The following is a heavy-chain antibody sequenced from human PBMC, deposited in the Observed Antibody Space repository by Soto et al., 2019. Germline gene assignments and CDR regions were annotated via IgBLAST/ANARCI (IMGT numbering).Heavy chain of an antibody. J-gene: IGHJ5*02. CDR3: AKTYSSSWFNWFDP. D-gene: IGHD6-13*01. CDR1: GFTFSSYA. CDR2: ISGSGGST. Sequence: GGSLRLSCAACGFTFSSYAMSWVRQAPGKGLEWVSAISGSGGSTYYADSVKGRFTISRDNSKNTLYLQMNSLRAEDTAVYYCAKTYSSSWFNWFDPWGQGTLVTVSS. V-gene: IGHV3-23*01.